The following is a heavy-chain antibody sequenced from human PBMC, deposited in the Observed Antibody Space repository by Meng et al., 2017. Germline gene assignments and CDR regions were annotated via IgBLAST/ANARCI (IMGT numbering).Heavy chain of an antibody. Sequence: QVQLKQWGAGLLDPSETLSLTCAVYGGSFSGYYWSWIRQPPGKGLEWIGEINHSGSTNYNPSLKRRVTISVDTSKNQFSLKLSSVTAADTAVYYCARRRGGSSDWFDPWGQGTLVTVSS. J-gene: IGHJ5*02. V-gene: IGHV4-34*01. CDR3: ARRRGGSSDWFDP. CDR1: GGSFSGYY. D-gene: IGHD6-6*01. CDR2: INHSGST.